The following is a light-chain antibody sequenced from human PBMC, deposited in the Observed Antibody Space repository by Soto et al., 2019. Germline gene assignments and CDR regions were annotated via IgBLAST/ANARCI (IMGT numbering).Light chain of an antibody. Sequence: EIVLTQSPATLSLSPGERATLSRRASQSVSSYLAWYQQKPGQAPRLLIYDASTRATGIPARFSGSGSGTDFTLTISSLEPEDFAVYYCQQRSNWPPRFTFGPGTKVDIK. CDR3: QQRSNWPPRFT. V-gene: IGKV3-11*01. CDR2: DAS. J-gene: IGKJ3*01. CDR1: QSVSSY.